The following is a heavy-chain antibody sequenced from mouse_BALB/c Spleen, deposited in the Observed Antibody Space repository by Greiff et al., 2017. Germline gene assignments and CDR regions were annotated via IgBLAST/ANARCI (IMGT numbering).Heavy chain of an antibody. Sequence: EVMLVESGGGLVQPGGSLKLSCAASGFTFSSYAMSWVRQTPEKRLEWVASISSGGSTYYPDSVKGRVTIFRDNARHILYMQISSLRSEDTAVYYCATEEDSDAFDYWGQGTLGTVSA. CDR2: ISSGGST. CDR1: GFTFSSYA. V-gene: IGHV5-6-5*01. CDR3: ATEEDSDAFDY. J-gene: IGHJ3*01.